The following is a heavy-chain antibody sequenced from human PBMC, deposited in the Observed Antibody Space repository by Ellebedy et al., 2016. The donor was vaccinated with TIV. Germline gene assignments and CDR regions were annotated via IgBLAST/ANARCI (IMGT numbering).Heavy chain of an antibody. J-gene: IGHJ4*02. CDR1: GFTVSSSY. Sequence: GGSLRLSCAASGFTVSSSYMSWVRQAPGKGLEWVSTIGTGFDTYDVESVRGRFTISRDNSKNTLYLQMNTLRADDAAVYYCAINLPGGYFDYWGQGTLVTVSS. CDR2: IGTGFDT. CDR3: AINLPGGYFDY. D-gene: IGHD2-8*02. V-gene: IGHV3-53*01.